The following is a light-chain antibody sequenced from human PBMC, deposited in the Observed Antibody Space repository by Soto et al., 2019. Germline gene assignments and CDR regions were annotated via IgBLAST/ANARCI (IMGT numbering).Light chain of an antibody. CDR2: EVS. CDR1: SNDVGGYKY. CDR3: SSYTGSSTYV. J-gene: IGLJ1*01. V-gene: IGLV2-14*01. Sequence: SVLTQPASVSGSPGQSITISCTGTSNDVGGYKYVSWYQQHPGKAPKLMIYEVSNRPSGVSNRFSGSKSGNTASLTISGLQAEDEADYYCSSYTGSSTYVFGTGTKVT.